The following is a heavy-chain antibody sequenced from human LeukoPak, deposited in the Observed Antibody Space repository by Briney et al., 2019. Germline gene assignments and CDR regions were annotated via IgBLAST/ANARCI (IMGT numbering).Heavy chain of an antibody. D-gene: IGHD3-16*01. Sequence: GGSLRLSCAASGFTFNYYATSWVRQAPGKGLEWVSGISDAEGRTYYTDSVKGRFTISRDNTKNTVYLQMNNLRADDTAVYFCVRHDSFIPYWGQGTLVSVSS. J-gene: IGHJ4*02. CDR3: VRHDSFIPY. V-gene: IGHV3-23*01. CDR1: GFTFNYYA. CDR2: ISDAEGRT.